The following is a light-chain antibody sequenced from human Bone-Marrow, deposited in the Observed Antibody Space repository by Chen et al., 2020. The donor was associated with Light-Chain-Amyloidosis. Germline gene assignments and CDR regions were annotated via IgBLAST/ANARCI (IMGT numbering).Light chain of an antibody. Sequence: DIQRPQSPSTLPASVGDRVTITCRASQNINVWLAWYQQKPGKAPKLLIYMASSLQTGVPSRFSGSGSGTEFTLTISSLQPDDFATYYCQQYNDFWTFGQGTTVEIK. J-gene: IGKJ1*01. CDR2: MAS. CDR3: QQYNDFWT. V-gene: IGKV1-5*03. CDR1: QNINVW.